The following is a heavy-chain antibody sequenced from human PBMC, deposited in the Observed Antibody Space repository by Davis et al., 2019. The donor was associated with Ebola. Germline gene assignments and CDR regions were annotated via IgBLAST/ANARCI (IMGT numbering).Heavy chain of an antibody. CDR1: GGSISSSSDY. V-gene: IGHV4-39*07. CDR2: MHYSGST. CDR3: ARGLYPWELDY. J-gene: IGHJ4*02. Sequence: SETLSLTCTVSGGSISSSSDYWGWIRQPPGKGLEWIGSMHYSGSTYNNPSLKSRVPISVNTSKNQFSLRLSPVTAADTAVYYCARGLYPWELDYWGQGTLVTVSS. D-gene: IGHD1-1*01.